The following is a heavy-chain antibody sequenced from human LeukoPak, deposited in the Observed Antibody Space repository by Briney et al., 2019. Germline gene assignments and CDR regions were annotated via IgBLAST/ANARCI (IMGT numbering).Heavy chain of an antibody. J-gene: IGHJ5*02. CDR1: GFTFSSYA. D-gene: IGHD6-19*01. V-gene: IGHV1-69*01. Sequence: GGSLRLSCAASGFTFSSYAISWVRQAPGQGLEWMGGIIPIFGTANYAQKFQGRVTITADESTSTAYMELSSLRSEDTAVYYCARGIGGRDGSGWFPNWFDPWGQGTLVTVSS. CDR2: IIPIFGTA. CDR3: ARGIGGRDGSGWFPNWFDP.